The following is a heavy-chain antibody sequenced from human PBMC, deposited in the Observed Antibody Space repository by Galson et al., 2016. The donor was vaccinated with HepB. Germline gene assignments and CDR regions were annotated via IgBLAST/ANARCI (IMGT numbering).Heavy chain of an antibody. D-gene: IGHD2-15*01. J-gene: IGHJ6*03. CDR3: ARDTGGFCSGGSCYNYYYYMDV. CDR2: IYNSGST. V-gene: IGHV4-61*02. CDR1: GGSISSGSYY. Sequence: LSLTCTVSGGSISSGSYYWSWIRQPAGKGLEWIGRIYNSGSTNYNPSLKSRVTISVDTSKNQFSLKLSSVTAADAAVYYCARDTGGFCSGGSCYNYYYYMDVWGKGTTVTVSS.